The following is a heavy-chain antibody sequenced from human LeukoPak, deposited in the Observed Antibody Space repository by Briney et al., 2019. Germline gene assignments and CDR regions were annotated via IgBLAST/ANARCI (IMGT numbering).Heavy chain of an antibody. V-gene: IGHV3-21*01. CDR1: GFTLSTYS. J-gene: IGHJ6*02. Sequence: GGSLRLSCAASGFTLSTYSMNWVRQAAGKGLEWVSSISSSARYMYYADSVKGRFTISRDNAKNSLYLQMNSLRAEDTAVYYCARGGVGLVIIPGWEYDYYGLDVWGQGTTVTVSS. CDR2: ISSSARYM. D-gene: IGHD3/OR15-3a*01. CDR3: ARGGVGLVIIPGWEYDYYGLDV.